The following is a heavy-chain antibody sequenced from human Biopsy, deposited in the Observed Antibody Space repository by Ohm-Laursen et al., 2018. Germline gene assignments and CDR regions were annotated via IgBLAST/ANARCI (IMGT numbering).Heavy chain of an antibody. J-gene: IGHJ6*02. Sequence: SDTLSLTCAVSGESFNGYYWSWIRQTPGKGLEWIGEINHSGRTNYNTSLKSRVTISVDTSKNQFSLKVRSVTAADTAVYYCVRGVDYYDPYHYYALDVWSQGTTVTVSS. V-gene: IGHV4-34*01. CDR1: GESFNGYY. D-gene: IGHD3-22*01. CDR3: VRGVDYYDPYHYYALDV. CDR2: INHSGRT.